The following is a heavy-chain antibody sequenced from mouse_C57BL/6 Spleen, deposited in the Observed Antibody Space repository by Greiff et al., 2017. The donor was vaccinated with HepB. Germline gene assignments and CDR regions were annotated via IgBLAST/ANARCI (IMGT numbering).Heavy chain of an antibody. V-gene: IGHV7-1*01. J-gene: IGHJ1*03. CDR2: SRNKANDYTT. Sequence: EVKLVESGGGLVQSGRSLRLSCATSGFTFSDFYMEWVRQAPGKGLEWIAASRNKANDYTTEYSASVKGRFIVSRDTSQSILYLQMNALRAEDTAIYYCARDWYVDVWGTGTTVTVSS. CDR1: GFTFSDFY. CDR3: ARDWYVDV.